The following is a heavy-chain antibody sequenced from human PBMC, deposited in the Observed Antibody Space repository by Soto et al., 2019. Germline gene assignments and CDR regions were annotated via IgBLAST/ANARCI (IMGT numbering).Heavy chain of an antibody. J-gene: IGHJ6*02. CDR2: ISDDGGNK. V-gene: IGHV3-30*18. CDR3: TKRRNVLRFLEWSSGIEV. CDR1: GFTFSNYG. D-gene: IGHD3-3*01. Sequence: RRLSCAASGFTFSNYGMHWVRQAPGKGLEWVAFISDDGGNKYYADSMKGRFTMSRDNSKSTLYLQMSSLRVEDTAVYYCTKRRNVLRFLEWSSGIEVWGQETTFTV.